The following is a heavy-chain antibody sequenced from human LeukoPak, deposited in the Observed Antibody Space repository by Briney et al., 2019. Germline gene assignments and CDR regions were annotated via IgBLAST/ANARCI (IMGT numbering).Heavy chain of an antibody. Sequence: GGSLKLSCAASGFTFSVSAMYWVRQASGKGLEWVGRIRNKANNYATAYSASVKGRFTISRDDSKNTAYLQMNSLRAEDTAVYYCAKLGSRGGYFDYWGQGTLVTVSS. V-gene: IGHV3-73*01. CDR1: GFTFSVSA. J-gene: IGHJ4*02. CDR2: IRNKANNYAT. D-gene: IGHD3-10*01. CDR3: AKLGSRGGYFDY.